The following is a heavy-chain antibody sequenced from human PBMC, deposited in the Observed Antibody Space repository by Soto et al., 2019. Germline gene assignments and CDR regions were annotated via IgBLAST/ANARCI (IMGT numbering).Heavy chain of an antibody. CDR2: IWYDGSNK. V-gene: IGHV3-33*01. CDR1: GFTFSNYG. J-gene: IGHJ4*02. Sequence: QVQLVESGGGVVQPGRSLRLSCAASGFTFSNYGMHWVRQAPGKGLEWVAVIWYDGSNKYYGDSVKGRFTISRDDSKNTLYLQMNSLRAEDTAVYYCARDPSSSWYVDYWGQGTLVTVSS. D-gene: IGHD6-13*01. CDR3: ARDPSSSWYVDY.